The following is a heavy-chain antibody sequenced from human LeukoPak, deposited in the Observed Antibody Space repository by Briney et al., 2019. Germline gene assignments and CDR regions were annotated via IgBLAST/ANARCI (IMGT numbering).Heavy chain of an antibody. D-gene: IGHD3-22*01. Sequence: SGPTLVKPTQTLTLTCTFSGFSLSTSGVGVGWIRQPPGKALEWLALIYWDDDKRYSPSLKSRLTITKDTSKNQVVLTMTNMDPVDTATYYCAHRRYYYDSSGSLFDYWGQGTLVTVSS. V-gene: IGHV2-5*02. CDR3: AHRRYYYDSSGSLFDY. CDR2: IYWDDDK. J-gene: IGHJ4*02. CDR1: GFSLSTSGVG.